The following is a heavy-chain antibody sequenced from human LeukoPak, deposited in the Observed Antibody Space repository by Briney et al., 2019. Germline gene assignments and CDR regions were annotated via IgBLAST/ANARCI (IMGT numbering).Heavy chain of an antibody. Sequence: GGSLRLSCAASGFTVSSNYMSWVRQAPGKGLEWVSVIYSGGNTYYADSVKGRFTISRDNSKSTLYLEMNSLRAEDTAVYYCAARRYSYGYLDPWGQGTLVTVSS. CDR2: IYSGGNT. CDR1: GFTVSSNY. V-gene: IGHV3-66*01. D-gene: IGHD5-18*01. CDR3: AARRYSYGYLDP. J-gene: IGHJ5*02.